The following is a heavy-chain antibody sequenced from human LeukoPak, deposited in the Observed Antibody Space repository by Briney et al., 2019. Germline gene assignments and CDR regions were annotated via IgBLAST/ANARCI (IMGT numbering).Heavy chain of an antibody. J-gene: IGHJ1*01. V-gene: IGHV3-7*01. D-gene: IGHD3-16*02. Sequence: GGSLRLSCVGSEFTFSNYWMSWVRQAPGKGLEWVANINQDGSVKYYVDSVKGQFTISRDNAKNSLLLQMNSLRVDDTAVYYCARGVLSAEYFQHWARAPWSPSPQ. CDR1: EFTFSNYW. CDR3: ARGVLSAEYFQH. CDR2: INQDGSVK.